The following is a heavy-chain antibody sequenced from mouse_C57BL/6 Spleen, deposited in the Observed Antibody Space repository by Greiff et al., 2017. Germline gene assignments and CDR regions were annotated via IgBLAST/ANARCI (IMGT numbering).Heavy chain of an antibody. CDR3: ARGGLWYFDV. V-gene: IGHV1-42*01. CDR1: GYSFTGYY. CDR2: INPSTGGT. J-gene: IGHJ1*03. Sequence: VQLQQSGPELVKPGASVKISCKASGYSFTGYYMNWVKQSPEKSLEWIGEINPSTGGTTYNQKFKAKATLTVDKYSSTAYMQLKSLTSEDSAVYYCARGGLWYFDVWGTGTTVTVSS.